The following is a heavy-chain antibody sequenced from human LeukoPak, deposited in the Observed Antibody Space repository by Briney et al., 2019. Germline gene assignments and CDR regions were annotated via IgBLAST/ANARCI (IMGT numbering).Heavy chain of an antibody. V-gene: IGHV3-7*03. J-gene: IGHJ3*01. D-gene: IGHD5-24*01. CDR2: IKQDGSEK. Sequence: GGSLRLSCAASGFTFSSYWMSWVRQAPGKGLEWVANIKQDGSEKYYVDSVKGRFTISRDNSKNTLYLQMNSLRAEDTAVYYCAKEMATIRAFDFWGQGTMVTVSS. CDR1: GFTFSSYW. CDR3: AKEMATIRAFDF.